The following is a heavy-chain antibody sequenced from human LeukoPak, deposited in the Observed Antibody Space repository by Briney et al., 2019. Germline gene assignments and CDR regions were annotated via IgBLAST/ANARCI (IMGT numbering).Heavy chain of an antibody. CDR3: ARDRNIVVVIAIPPPPHNWFDP. CDR1: GGSISSSNW. D-gene: IGHD2-21*01. Sequence: PSETLSLTCAVSGGSISSSNWWSWVRQPPGKGLEWIGEIYHSGSTNYNPSLKSRVTISVDKSKNQFSLKLSSVTAADTAVYYCARDRNIVVVIAIPPPPHNWFDPWGQGTLVTVSS. V-gene: IGHV4-4*02. J-gene: IGHJ5*02. CDR2: IYHSGST.